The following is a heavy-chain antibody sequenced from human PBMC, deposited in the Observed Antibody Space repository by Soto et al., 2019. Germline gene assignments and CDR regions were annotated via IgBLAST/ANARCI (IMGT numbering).Heavy chain of an antibody. CDR3: AAGRYGGNQSPFDI. Sequence: QLQLVQSGPEVKKPGTSVKVSCKASGFTFTSSAVQWVRQARGQRLEWIGWIVVGSGNTNYAQKFQERVTITRDMSTSTAYMELSSLRSEDTAVYYCAAGRYGGNQSPFDIWGQGTMVTVSS. V-gene: IGHV1-58*01. J-gene: IGHJ3*02. CDR1: GFTFTSSA. D-gene: IGHD4-17*01. CDR2: IVVGSGNT.